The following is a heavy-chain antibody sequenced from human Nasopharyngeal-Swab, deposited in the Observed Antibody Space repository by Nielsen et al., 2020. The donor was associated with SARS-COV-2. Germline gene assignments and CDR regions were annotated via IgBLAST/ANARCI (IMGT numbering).Heavy chain of an antibody. J-gene: IGHJ4*02. Sequence: GGSLRLSCAASGFTFSSYAMHWVRQAPGKGLEWVAVISYDGSNKYYADSVKGRFTISRDNSKNTLYLQMNSLRAEDTAVYYCVKGRAGFDPSYFDYWGQGTLVTVSS. V-gene: IGHV3-30-3*01. CDR2: ISYDGSNK. CDR3: VKGRAGFDPSYFDY. CDR1: GFTFSSYA.